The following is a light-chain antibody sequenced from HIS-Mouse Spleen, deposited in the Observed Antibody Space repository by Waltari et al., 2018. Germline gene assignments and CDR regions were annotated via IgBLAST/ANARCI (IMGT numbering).Light chain of an antibody. CDR3: CSYAGSSTWV. CDR2: EGS. J-gene: IGLJ3*02. CDR1: SSDVGSYNR. Sequence: QSALTQPASVSGSPGPSITISCTGTSSDVGSYNRVSRYQQHPGKAPKLMIYEGSKRPSGVSNRFSGSKSGNTASLTISGLQAEDEADYYCCSYAGSSTWVFGGGTKLTVL. V-gene: IGLV2-23*01.